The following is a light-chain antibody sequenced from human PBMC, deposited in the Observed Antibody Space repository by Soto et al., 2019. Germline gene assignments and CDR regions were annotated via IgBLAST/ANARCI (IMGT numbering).Light chain of an antibody. J-gene: IGKJ3*01. CDR1: QDISNY. V-gene: IGKV1-33*01. CDR3: EQYDNLLIFT. Sequence: DIQMPQSPSSLSASVGDRVTITCQASQDISNYLNWYQQKPGKAPTLLIYDASNLETGVPSRFSGSGSGTDFTCTISSLQPEDIESYYCEQYDNLLIFTFGNGTKVDIK. CDR2: DAS.